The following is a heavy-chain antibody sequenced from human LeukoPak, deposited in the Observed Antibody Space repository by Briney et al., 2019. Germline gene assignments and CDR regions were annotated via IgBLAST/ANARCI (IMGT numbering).Heavy chain of an antibody. J-gene: IGHJ4*02. CDR3: ARGLMAGNTALFDY. CDR2: INPSGGST. Sequence: ASVKVSCKASGYSFSSYYIHWVRQAPGQGLEWMGIINPSGGSTSYAQKFQGRVTMTRDTPTSTVYMELSSLRSEDTAVYYCARGLMAGNTALFDYWGQGTLVTVSS. V-gene: IGHV1-46*01. CDR1: GYSFSSYY. D-gene: IGHD5-24*01.